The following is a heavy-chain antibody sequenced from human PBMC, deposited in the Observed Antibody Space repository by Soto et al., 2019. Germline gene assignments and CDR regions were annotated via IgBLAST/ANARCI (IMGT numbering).Heavy chain of an antibody. CDR1: GGSISSYY. D-gene: IGHD3-10*01. CDR2: IYYSGST. CDR3: ARDRGDSGSPHFDY. J-gene: IGHJ4*02. Sequence: SETLSLTCTVSGGSISSYYWSWIRQPPGKGLEWIGYIYYSGSTNYNPSLKSRVTISVDTSKNQFSLKLSSVTAADAAVYYCARDRGDSGSPHFDYWGQGTLVTVSS. V-gene: IGHV4-59*01.